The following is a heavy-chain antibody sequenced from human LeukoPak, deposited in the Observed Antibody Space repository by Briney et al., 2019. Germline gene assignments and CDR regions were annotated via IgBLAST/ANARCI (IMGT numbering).Heavy chain of an antibody. V-gene: IGHV3-53*01. CDR3: ARVRYSSGWAFDY. D-gene: IGHD6-19*01. CDR2: IYSGGST. J-gene: IGHJ4*02. CDR1: GFTVSSNY. Sequence: SGGSLRLSCAASGFTVSSNYMSWVRQAPGKGLEWVSVIYSGGSTYYADSVKGRFTISRDNDKNSLYLQMNSLRAEDTALYYCARVRYSSGWAFDYWGQGTLVTVSS.